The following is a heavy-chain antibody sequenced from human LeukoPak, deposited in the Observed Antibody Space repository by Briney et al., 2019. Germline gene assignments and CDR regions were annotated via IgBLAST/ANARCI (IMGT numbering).Heavy chain of an antibody. V-gene: IGHV3-48*01. Sequence: PGGSLRLSCAASGFTFSSYSMNWVRQAPGKGLEWVSYISSSSSTIYYADSVKGRFTISRDNAKNSLYLQMNSLRAEDTAVYYCAKGFSSSGGAFDIWGQGTMVTVSS. CDR3: AKGFSSSGGAFDI. CDR1: GFTFSSYS. D-gene: IGHD6-13*01. CDR2: ISSSSSTI. J-gene: IGHJ3*02.